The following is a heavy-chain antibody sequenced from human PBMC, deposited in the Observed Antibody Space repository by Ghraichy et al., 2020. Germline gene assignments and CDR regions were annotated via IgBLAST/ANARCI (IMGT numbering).Heavy chain of an antibody. V-gene: IGHV3-53*01. D-gene: IGHD1-20*01. CDR2: IYSGGST. CDR1: GFTVSSNY. Sequence: GESLNISCAASGFTVSSNYMSWVRQAPGKGLEWVSVIYSGGSTYYADSVKGRFTISRDNSKNTLYLQMNSLRAEDTAVYYCARSYNWNDAPGDWGQGTLVTVSS. J-gene: IGHJ4*02. CDR3: ARSYNWNDAPGD.